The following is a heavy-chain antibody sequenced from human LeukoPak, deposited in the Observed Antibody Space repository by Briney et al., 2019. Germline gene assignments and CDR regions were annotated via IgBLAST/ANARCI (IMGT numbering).Heavy chain of an antibody. D-gene: IGHD6-19*01. V-gene: IGHV4-39*07. J-gene: IGHJ4*02. CDR2: IYYSGST. Sequence: SETXXLXXTVSGGSISSXXYYWGWXRQPPGXXXEXIGSIYYSGSTYYNPSLKSRVTISVDTSKNQFSLKLSSVTAADTAVYYCARSATYSSGPFDYWGQGTLVTVSS. CDR1: GGSISSXXYY. CDR3: ARSATYSSGPFDY.